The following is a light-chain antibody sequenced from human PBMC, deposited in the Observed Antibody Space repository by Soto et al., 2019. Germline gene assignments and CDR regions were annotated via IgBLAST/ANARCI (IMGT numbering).Light chain of an antibody. V-gene: IGLV2-8*01. CDR1: SSDIGNYKY. J-gene: IGLJ2*01. CDR2: EVS. Sequence: QAVVTQPPSASGSPGQSVTISCTGTSSDIGNYKYVSWYQQYPGKAPKLMIYEVSKRPSGVPDRFSGSKSGNTASLTVSGLQAEDEADYYCSSYAGTKNLVFGGGTKLTVL. CDR3: SSYAGTKNLV.